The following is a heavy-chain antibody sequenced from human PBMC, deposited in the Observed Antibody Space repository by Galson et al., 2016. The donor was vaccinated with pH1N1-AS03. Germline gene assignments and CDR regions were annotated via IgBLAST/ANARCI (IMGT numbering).Heavy chain of an antibody. CDR1: GYTFSNFG. Sequence: SVKVSCKASGYTFSNFGMSWVRQAPGQGLEWMGWISPQNGNTQYAQRLEGRVTMTTDTSTSTAYMELWSLTYDDTAVYYCARDAPFDPRGQGTLVIVSS. CDR3: ARDAPFDP. CDR2: ISPQNGNT. V-gene: IGHV1-18*04. J-gene: IGHJ5*02.